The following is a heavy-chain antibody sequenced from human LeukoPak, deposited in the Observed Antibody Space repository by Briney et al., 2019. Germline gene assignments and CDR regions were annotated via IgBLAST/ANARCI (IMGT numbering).Heavy chain of an antibody. Sequence: SVKVSCKASGGTFSSYAISWVRQAPGQGLEWMGGIILIFGTANYAQKFQGRVTVTADESTSTAYMELSSLRSEDTAVYYCASGEGPIFGVVVYYFDYWGQGTLVTVSS. CDR3: ASGEGPIFGVVVYYFDY. D-gene: IGHD3-3*01. J-gene: IGHJ4*02. V-gene: IGHV1-69*13. CDR1: GGTFSSYA. CDR2: IILIFGTA.